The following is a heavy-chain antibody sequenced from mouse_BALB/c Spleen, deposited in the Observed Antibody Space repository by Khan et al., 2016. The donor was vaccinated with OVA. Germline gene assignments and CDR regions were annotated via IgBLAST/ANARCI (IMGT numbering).Heavy chain of an antibody. V-gene: IGHV3-2*02. CDR2: ISYSGNT. J-gene: IGHJ2*01. CDR1: GYSITSDYA. Sequence: EVQLQESGPGLVKPSQSLSLTCTVTGYSITSDYAWNWIRQFPGNKLEWMGFISYSGNTNYNPSLKSRISITRDTSKNPFFLQLTSVTTEDTATYDCARVDGGDFDYWGQGTTLTVSS. D-gene: IGHD2-3*01. CDR3: ARVDGGDFDY.